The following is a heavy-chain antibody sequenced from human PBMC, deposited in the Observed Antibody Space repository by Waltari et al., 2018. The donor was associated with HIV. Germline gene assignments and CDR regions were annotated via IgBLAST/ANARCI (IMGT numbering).Heavy chain of an antibody. V-gene: IGHV1-69*01. Sequence: QVQLVQSGAEVKKPGSSVKVSCKASGGTFSSYAISWVRQAPGQGLEWMGGIIPTVGTANDAQKFQGRVTITADESTSTAYMELSSLRSEDTAVYYCARGKASGGYSYGPSYYYYGMDVWGQGTTVTVSS. J-gene: IGHJ6*02. CDR3: ARGKASGGYSYGPSYYYYGMDV. CDR1: GGTFSSYA. D-gene: IGHD5-18*01. CDR2: IIPTVGTA.